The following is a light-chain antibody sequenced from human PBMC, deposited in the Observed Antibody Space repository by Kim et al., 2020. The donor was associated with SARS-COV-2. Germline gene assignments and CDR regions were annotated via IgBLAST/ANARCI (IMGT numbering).Light chain of an antibody. CDR3: QQYGSSPMYT. V-gene: IGKV3-20*01. CDR1: QTVSSSY. Sequence: SPRERATLSCRASQTVSSSYLAWYQQKSGQAPRLLIYGASSRATGIPDRFSGSGSGTDFTLTISRLEPEDFAVYYCQQYGSSPMYTFGQGTKLEI. CDR2: GAS. J-gene: IGKJ2*01.